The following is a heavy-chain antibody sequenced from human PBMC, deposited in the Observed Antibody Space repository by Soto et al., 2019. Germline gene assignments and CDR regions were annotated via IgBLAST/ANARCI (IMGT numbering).Heavy chain of an antibody. D-gene: IGHD3-22*01. CDR2: IYPGDSDT. CDR3: ARQLDSSGYYWAI. CDR1: GYSFTSYW. Sequence: PGESLKNSCKGSGYSFTSYWIGWVRQMPGKGLEWMGIIYPGDSDTRYSPSFQGQVTISADKSISTAYLQWSSLKALDSAMYYCARQLDSSGYYWAIWGQGTMVTVSS. V-gene: IGHV5-51*01. J-gene: IGHJ3*02.